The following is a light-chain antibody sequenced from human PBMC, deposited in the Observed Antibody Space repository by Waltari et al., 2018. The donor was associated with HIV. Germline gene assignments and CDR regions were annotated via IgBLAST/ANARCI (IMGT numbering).Light chain of an antibody. CDR1: QNILYSSNNKNY. CDR3: QQYYTTPHT. V-gene: IGKV4-1*01. Sequence: DFVMTQSPDSLAVSLGETATINCNSSQNILYSSNNKNYLAWYQQKPGQPPKLLIYWASTREFGVPDRFSGSGSGTDFTLTVSSLQAEDVAVYYCQQYYTTPHTFGQGTNLEIK. CDR2: WAS. J-gene: IGKJ2*01.